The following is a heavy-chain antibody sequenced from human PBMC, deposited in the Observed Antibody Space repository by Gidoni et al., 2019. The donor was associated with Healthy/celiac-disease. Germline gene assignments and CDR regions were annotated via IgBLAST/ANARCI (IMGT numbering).Heavy chain of an antibody. CDR1: GFTFSSYA. J-gene: IGHJ4*02. V-gene: IGHV3-23*01. CDR2: ISGSGGST. D-gene: IGHD4-17*01. Sequence: EVQLLESGGGLVQPGGSLRLPCAASGFTFSSYAMSWVRQAPGKGLEWVSAISGSGGSTYYADSVKGRFTISRDNSKNTLYLQMNSLRAEDTAVYYCAKGGGGYGGNSGYWGQGTLVTVSS. CDR3: AKGGGGYGGNSGY.